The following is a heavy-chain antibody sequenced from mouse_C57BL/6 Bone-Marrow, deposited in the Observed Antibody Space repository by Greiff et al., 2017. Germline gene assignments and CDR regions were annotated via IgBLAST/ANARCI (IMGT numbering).Heavy chain of an antibody. CDR3: ARLGTARVYFYY. Sequence: EVKLVESGGGLVQPGESLKLSCESNEYEFTTHDMYWVSQTPEKRLEWVAAINSDGGNTYYTDKMKRRFILSRDNTTKTLYLQISSLRSEDTALYYCARLGTARVYFYYCGQGTTLTVSS. V-gene: IGHV5-2*01. CDR1: EYEFTTHD. J-gene: IGHJ2*01. D-gene: IGHD3-1*01. CDR2: INSDGGNT.